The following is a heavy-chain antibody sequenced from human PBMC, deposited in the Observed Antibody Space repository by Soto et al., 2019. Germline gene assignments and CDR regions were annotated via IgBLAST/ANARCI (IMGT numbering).Heavy chain of an antibody. CDR2: IGGYGTSI. D-gene: IGHD3-22*01. CDR1: GFTFVNFA. Sequence: GGSLRLSCAASGFTFVNFALIWGRRAPGKGLDWVSSIGGYGTSIWYADSVKGRFTISRDNAKNTLYLQMNSLRAEDTAVYYCVFVYYWNYYSYMYVWGKGTSVTVSS. CDR3: VFVYYWNYYSYMYV. J-gene: IGHJ6*03. V-gene: IGHV3-23*01.